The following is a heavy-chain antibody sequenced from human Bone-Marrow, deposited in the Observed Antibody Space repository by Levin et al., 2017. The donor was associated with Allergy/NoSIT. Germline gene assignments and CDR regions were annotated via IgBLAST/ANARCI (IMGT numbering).Heavy chain of an antibody. V-gene: IGHV3-23*01. J-gene: IGHJ4*02. CDR3: AKRDSSSWRDFDY. Sequence: LSLTCAASGFTFSSYAMSWVRQAPGKGLEWVSAISSSGTTTYYADSVKGRFTISRDNSKNTLYLQMNSLRAEDTAVCYCAKRDSSSWRDFDYWGQGTLVTVSS. CDR2: ISSSGTTT. CDR1: GFTFSSYA. D-gene: IGHD6-13*01.